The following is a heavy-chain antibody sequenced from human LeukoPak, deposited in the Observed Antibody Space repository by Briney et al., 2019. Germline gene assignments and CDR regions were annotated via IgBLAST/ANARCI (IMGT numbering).Heavy chain of an antibody. Sequence: SETLSLTCAVYGGSFSGYYWSWIRQPPGKGLEWIGEINHSGSTNYNPSLKSRVTISVDTSKNQSSLKLSSVTAADTAVYYCARGLYDYVWGSYRRYFDYWGQGTLVTVSS. J-gene: IGHJ4*02. CDR1: GGSFSGYY. CDR3: ARGLYDYVWGSYRRYFDY. CDR2: INHSGST. D-gene: IGHD3-16*02. V-gene: IGHV4-34*01.